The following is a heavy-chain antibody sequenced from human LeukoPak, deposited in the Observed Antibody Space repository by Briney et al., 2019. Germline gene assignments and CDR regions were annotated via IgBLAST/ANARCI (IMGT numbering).Heavy chain of an antibody. D-gene: IGHD5-24*01. V-gene: IGHV4-59*01. CDR1: GGSISSYY. CDR3: ARRDGYTFDY. CDR2: IYYSGST. Sequence: SETLSLTCTVSGGSISSYYWSWIRQPPGKGLEWIGYIYYSGSTNYNPSLKSRVTISVDTSKNQFSLKLSSVTAADTAVYYCARRDGYTFDYWGQGTLVTVSS. J-gene: IGHJ4*02.